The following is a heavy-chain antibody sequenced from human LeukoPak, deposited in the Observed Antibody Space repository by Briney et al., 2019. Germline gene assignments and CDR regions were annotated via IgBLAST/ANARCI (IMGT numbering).Heavy chain of an antibody. V-gene: IGHV3-21*01. CDR2: ISSTTTYI. J-gene: IGHJ4*02. CDR1: GFTFSSYT. D-gene: IGHD1-26*01. Sequence: GGSLRLSCAASGFTFSSYTMNWVRQAPGKGLEWVSSISSTTTYIYYADSVKGRFTISRDNAKNSLFLQMNNLRAEDTAVYFCARDLSGSYHTPFGYWGQGTLVTVSS. CDR3: ARDLSGSYHTPFGY.